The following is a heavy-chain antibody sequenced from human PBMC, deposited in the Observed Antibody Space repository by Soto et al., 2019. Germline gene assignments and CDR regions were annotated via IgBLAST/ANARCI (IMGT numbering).Heavy chain of an antibody. CDR1: GFTFSSYA. D-gene: IGHD3-16*01. CDR2: ISGSGGRT. J-gene: IGHJ5*02. CDR3: AKEPDVICGSYSLFDP. Sequence: GGSLRLSCAASGFTFSSYAMSWVRQAPGKGLGWVSGISGSGGRTHYADSVKGRFTISRDSSRNTLFLQMNSLRAEDTAVYYCAKEPDVICGSYSLFDPWGQGTLVTVSS. V-gene: IGHV3-23*01.